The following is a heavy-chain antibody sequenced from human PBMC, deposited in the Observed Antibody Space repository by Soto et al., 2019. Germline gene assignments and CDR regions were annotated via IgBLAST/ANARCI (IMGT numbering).Heavy chain of an antibody. J-gene: IGHJ4*02. D-gene: IGHD2-2*01. CDR2: TYYRSKWYN. CDR3: ARANPIVVVPAAKGGPYYFDY. V-gene: IGHV6-1*01. CDR1: GDSVSSNSAA. Sequence: SQTLSLTCAISGDSVSSNSAAWNWIRQSPSRGLEWLGRTYYRSKWYNDYAVSVKSRITINPDTSKNQFSLQLNSVTPEDTAVYYCARANPIVVVPAAKGGPYYFDYWGQGTLVTVSS.